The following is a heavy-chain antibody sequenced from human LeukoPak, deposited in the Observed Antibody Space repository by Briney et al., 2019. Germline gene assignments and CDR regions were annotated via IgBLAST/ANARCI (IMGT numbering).Heavy chain of an antibody. D-gene: IGHD6-13*01. Sequence: GGSLRLSCAASGFTLSSNYMSWVRQAPGKGLEWVSVIYSGGSTYYADSVTGRFTISRDNSKNTLYLQMNSLRAEDTAVYYCARGGPAAGRFDYWGQGTLVTVSS. J-gene: IGHJ4*02. CDR1: GFTLSSNY. CDR3: ARGGPAAGRFDY. CDR2: IYSGGST. V-gene: IGHV3-66*01.